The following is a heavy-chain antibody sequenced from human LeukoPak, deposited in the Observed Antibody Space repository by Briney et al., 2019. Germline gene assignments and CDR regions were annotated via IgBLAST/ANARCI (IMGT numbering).Heavy chain of an antibody. CDR3: ARVPTVVISKGLDY. J-gene: IGHJ4*02. V-gene: IGHV4-38-2*02. CDR2: IYHSGST. Sequence: SETLSLTCTVSGYSISSGYYWGWIRQPPGKGLEWIGSIYHSGSTYYNPSLKGRVTISVDTSKNQFSLKLSSVTAADTAVYYCARVPTVVISKGLDYWGQGTLVTVSS. D-gene: IGHD4-23*01. CDR1: GYSISSGYY.